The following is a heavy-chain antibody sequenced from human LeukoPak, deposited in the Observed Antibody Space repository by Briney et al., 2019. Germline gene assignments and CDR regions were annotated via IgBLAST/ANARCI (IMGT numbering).Heavy chain of an antibody. CDR3: ARDHWYYYDSSGFYYYYGMDV. Sequence: SETLSLTCTVSGGTISNYYWNWIRQPPGKGLEWVGYIHYSGNTKYNSSLKSRVTIPVDTSKNQFSLKLSSVTAADTAVYCCARDHWYYYDSSGFYYYYGMDVWGQGTTVTVSS. CDR1: GGTISNYY. CDR2: IHYSGNT. J-gene: IGHJ6*02. D-gene: IGHD3-22*01. V-gene: IGHV4-59*01.